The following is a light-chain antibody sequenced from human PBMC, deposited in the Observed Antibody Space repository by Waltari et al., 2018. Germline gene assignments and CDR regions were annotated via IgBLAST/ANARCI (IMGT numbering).Light chain of an antibody. CDR1: SSDVGGYNY. CDR3: SSYTSSSAVV. Sequence: QSALTQPASVSGSPGQSITISCTGTSSDVGGYNYVSWYQQHPGKAPKLMIYDVSKPPSGISNRFCGSNSGNTASLTISGLQAEDVADYFCSSYTSSSAVVFGGGTKLTVL. CDR2: DVS. V-gene: IGLV2-14*01. J-gene: IGLJ2*01.